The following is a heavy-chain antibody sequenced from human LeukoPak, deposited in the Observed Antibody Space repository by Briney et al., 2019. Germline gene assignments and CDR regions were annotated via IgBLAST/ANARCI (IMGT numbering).Heavy chain of an antibody. J-gene: IGHJ6*02. CDR2: ISSSGSTI. D-gene: IGHD6-13*01. CDR3: ARDGIAATGSHLYYYYGMDV. V-gene: IGHV3-48*04. CDR1: GFTFNRYS. Sequence: GGSLRLSCAASGFTFNRYSMNWVRQAPGKGLEWVSYISSSGSTIYYADSVKGRFTISRDNAKNSLYLQMNSLRAEDTAVYYCARDGIAATGSHLYYYYGMDVWGQGTTVTVSS.